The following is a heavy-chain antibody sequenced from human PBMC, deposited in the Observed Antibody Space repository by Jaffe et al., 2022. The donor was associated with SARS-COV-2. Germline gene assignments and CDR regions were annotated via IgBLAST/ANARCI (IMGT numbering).Heavy chain of an antibody. D-gene: IGHD3-16*02. Sequence: EVQLVESGGGLVKPGGSLRLSCAASGFTFSNAWMSWVRQAPGKGLEWVGRIKSKTDGGTTDYAAPVKGRFTISRDDSKNTLYLQMNSLKTEDTAVYYCTTGGYDYVWGSYRYLGDPYYFDYWGQGTLVTVSS. CDR2: IKSKTDGGTT. J-gene: IGHJ4*02. V-gene: IGHV3-15*01. CDR1: GFTFSNAW. CDR3: TTGGYDYVWGSYRYLGDPYYFDY.